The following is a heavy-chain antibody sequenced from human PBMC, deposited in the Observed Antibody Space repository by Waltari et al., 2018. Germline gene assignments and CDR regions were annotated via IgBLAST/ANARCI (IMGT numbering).Heavy chain of an antibody. CDR2: ISGGGTGT. V-gene: IGHV3-23*03. J-gene: IGHJ4*02. CDR3: ARCTGGSCYGFDY. Sequence: EVQLLESGGGLVQPGGSLRLSCAASGITFSGYAMSWVRQAPGRGLEWVSFISGGGTGTYYGDSVKGRFTISRYNSKSTVYLQMNSLRAEDTAVYYCARCTGGSCYGFDYWGQGTLVTVSS. D-gene: IGHD2-15*01. CDR1: GITFSGYA.